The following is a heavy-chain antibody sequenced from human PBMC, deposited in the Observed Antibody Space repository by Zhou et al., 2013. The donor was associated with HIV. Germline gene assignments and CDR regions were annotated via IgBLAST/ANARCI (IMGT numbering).Heavy chain of an antibody. J-gene: IGHJ3*02. D-gene: IGHD2-21*01. CDR1: GYTFTANY. Sequence: QVQLVQSGAEMKKPGASVNISCKASGYTFTANYIHWVRQAPGQGLEWMGLINPGIGSTYYAEKFQGRVTMTRDTSTSTVNMQLGTLTSEDTAVYYCNRGMQGWVNDVFDIWGQGTMVTVSS. CDR2: INPGIGST. V-gene: IGHV1-46*03. CDR3: NRGMQGWVNDVFDI.